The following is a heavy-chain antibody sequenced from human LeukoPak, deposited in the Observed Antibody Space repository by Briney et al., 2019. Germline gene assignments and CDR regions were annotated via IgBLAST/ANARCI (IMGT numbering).Heavy chain of an antibody. CDR2: IYYSGST. J-gene: IGHJ4*02. D-gene: IGHD5-12*01. CDR3: ARKSSRYSPFDY. CDR1: GGSISSGGYY. V-gene: IGHV4-31*03. Sequence: PSETLSLTCTVSGGSISSGGYYWSWIRQHPGKGLEWIGYIYYSGSTYYNTSLKSRVTISVDTSKNQFSLKLSSVTAADTAVYYCARKSSRYSPFDYWGQGTLVTVSS.